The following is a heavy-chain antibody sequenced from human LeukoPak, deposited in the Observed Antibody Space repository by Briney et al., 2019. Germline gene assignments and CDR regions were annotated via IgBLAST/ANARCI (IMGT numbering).Heavy chain of an antibody. CDR3: ARESGSYYPAPYYFDY. CDR1: GYTFTSYY. CDR2: INPSGGST. V-gene: IGHV1-46*01. J-gene: IGHJ4*02. D-gene: IGHD1-26*01. Sequence: ASVKVSCKASGYTFTSYYMHWVRQAPGQGLEWMGTINPSGGSTSYAQKFQGRVTMTRDMSTSTVYMELSSLRSEDTAVYYCARESGSYYPAPYYFDYWGQGTLVTVSS.